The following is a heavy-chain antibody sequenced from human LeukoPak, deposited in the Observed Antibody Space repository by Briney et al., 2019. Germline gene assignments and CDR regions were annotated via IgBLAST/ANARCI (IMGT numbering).Heavy chain of an antibody. Sequence: GGSLRLSCAASGFTFSSYSMNWVRQAPGKGLEWVSSISSSSSYIYYADSVKGRFTISRDNAKNSLYLQMNSLRAEDTAVYYCAKSHLWFGELSFDYWGQGTLVTVSS. V-gene: IGHV3-21*04. CDR3: AKSHLWFGELSFDY. D-gene: IGHD3-10*01. CDR2: ISSSSSYI. J-gene: IGHJ4*02. CDR1: GFTFSSYS.